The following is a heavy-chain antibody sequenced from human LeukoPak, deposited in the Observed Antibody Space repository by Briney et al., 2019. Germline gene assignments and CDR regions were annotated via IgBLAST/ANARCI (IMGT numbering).Heavy chain of an antibody. J-gene: IGHJ6*04. Sequence: GASVKVSCKASGGTFSSYAISWVRQAPGQGLEWMGGIIPIFGTANYAQKCQGRVTITADESTSTAYMELSRLRSEDTAVYYCARSPSTASVDYYYSYGMDVWGKGTTVTVSS. D-gene: IGHD4-23*01. V-gene: IGHV1-69*01. CDR2: IIPIFGTA. CDR3: ARSPSTASVDYYYSYGMDV. CDR1: GGTFSSYA.